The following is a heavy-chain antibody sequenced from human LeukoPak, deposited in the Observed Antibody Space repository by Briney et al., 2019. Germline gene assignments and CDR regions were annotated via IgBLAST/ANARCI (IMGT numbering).Heavy chain of an antibody. D-gene: IGHD2-15*01. CDR3: ARDRRRDCSGGSCFPYYFDY. CDR1: GYTFTSYY. J-gene: IGHJ4*02. Sequence: ASVKVSCKASGYTFTSYYMHWVRQAPGQGLEWMGIINPSGGSTSYAQKFQGRVTMTRDTSTSTVYMELSSLRSEDTAVYYCARDRRRDCSGGSCFPYYFDYWGQGTLVTVSS. V-gene: IGHV1-46*01. CDR2: INPSGGST.